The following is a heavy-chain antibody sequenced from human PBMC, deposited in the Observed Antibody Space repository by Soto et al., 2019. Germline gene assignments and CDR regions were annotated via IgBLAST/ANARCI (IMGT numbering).Heavy chain of an antibody. D-gene: IGHD2-8*02. V-gene: IGHV3-48*03. CDR2: ISSSGSTI. CDR1: GFTFSSYE. J-gene: IGHJ3*02. Sequence: PGGSLRLSCAASGFTFSSYEMNWVRQAPGKGLEWVSYISSSGSTIYYADSVKGRFTISRDNAKNSLYLQMNSLRAEDTAVYYCARDGYWGVAFDIWGQGTMVTVSS. CDR3: ARDGYWGVAFDI.